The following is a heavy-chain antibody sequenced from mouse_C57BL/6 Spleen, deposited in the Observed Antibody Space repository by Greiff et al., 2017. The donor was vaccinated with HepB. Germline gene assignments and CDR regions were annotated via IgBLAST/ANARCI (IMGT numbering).Heavy chain of an antibody. CDR2: ISSGSSTI. J-gene: IGHJ2*01. V-gene: IGHV5-17*01. CDR3: ATGTWDY. D-gene: IGHD4-1*01. CDR1: GFTFSDYG. Sequence: EVHLVESGGGLVKPGGSLKLSCAASGFTFSDYGMHWVRQAPEKGLEWVAYISSGSSTIYYADTVKGRFTISRDNATNTLFLQMTSLRSEDTAMYYCATGTWDYWGQGTTLTVSS.